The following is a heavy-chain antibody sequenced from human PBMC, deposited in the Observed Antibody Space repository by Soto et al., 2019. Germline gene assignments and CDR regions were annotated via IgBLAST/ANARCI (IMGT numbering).Heavy chain of an antibody. D-gene: IGHD7-27*01. Sequence: SQTLSLTCVISGDSVSSISAAWTWIRQSPSRGLEWLGRTYYRSEWYNDYAVSVKSRITIKPDTSRNQFSLQLTSVTPEDTAVYYCAREAWATLTNVYSYGTEVWGQGTAVTVSS. CDR3: AREAWATLTNVYSYGTEV. J-gene: IGHJ6*02. CDR2: TYYRSEWYN. CDR1: GDSVSSISAA. V-gene: IGHV6-1*01.